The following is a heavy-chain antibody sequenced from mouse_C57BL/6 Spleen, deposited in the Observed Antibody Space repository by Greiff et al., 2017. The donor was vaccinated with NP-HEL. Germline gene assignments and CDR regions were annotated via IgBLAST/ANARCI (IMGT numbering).Heavy chain of an antibody. CDR2: IDPSDSYT. Sequence: QVQLQQPGAELVMPGASVKLSCKASGYTFTSYWMHWVKQRPGQGLEWIGEIDPSDSYTNYNQKFKGKTTLTVDKSSSNAYMQLSSLTSEDSAVYYCARYWYYGSTWFAYWGQGTLVTVSA. J-gene: IGHJ3*01. D-gene: IGHD1-1*01. CDR3: ARYWYYGSTWFAY. CDR1: GYTFTSYW. V-gene: IGHV1-69*01.